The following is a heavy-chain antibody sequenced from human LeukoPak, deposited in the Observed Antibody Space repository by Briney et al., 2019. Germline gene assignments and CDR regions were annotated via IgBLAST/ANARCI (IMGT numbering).Heavy chain of an antibody. Sequence: SETLSLTCTVSGGSISSSSYYWGWIRRPPGKGLEWIGSIYYSGSTYYNPSLESRVTISVDTSKNQFSLKLNSLTTADTAVYYCARDLVATGLDYWGQGTLVTVSS. CDR3: ARDLVATGLDY. CDR2: IYYSGST. D-gene: IGHD5-12*01. J-gene: IGHJ4*02. V-gene: IGHV4-39*07. CDR1: GGSISSSSYY.